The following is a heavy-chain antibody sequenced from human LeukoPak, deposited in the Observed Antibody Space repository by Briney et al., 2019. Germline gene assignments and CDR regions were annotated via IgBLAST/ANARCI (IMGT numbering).Heavy chain of an antibody. CDR2: ISGSSSYI. D-gene: IGHD3-10*01. CDR1: GFTFSSYS. CDR3: ARGDGATPPDAFDI. V-gene: IGHV3-21*01. Sequence: GSLRLSCAASGFTFSSYSMNWVRQAPGKGLQWVSSISGSSSYIYYADSVKGRFTISRDNAKNSLYLQMNSLRGEDTAVYYCARGDGATPPDAFDIWGQGTMVTVSP. J-gene: IGHJ3*02.